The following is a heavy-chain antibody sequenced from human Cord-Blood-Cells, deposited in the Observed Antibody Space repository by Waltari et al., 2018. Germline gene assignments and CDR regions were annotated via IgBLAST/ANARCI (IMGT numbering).Heavy chain of an antibody. CDR3: AREVGLSAFDI. CDR2: INAGNGNT. V-gene: IGHV1-3*01. CDR1: GYTVTNYG. Sequence: QVQLVQSGAEVKTPGASVKFSCKASGYTVTNYGLHWVRQAPGQRLEWMGWINAGNGNTKYSQMSKGRVTITRDTSASTAYMELNSLSSEDTAVYYCAREVGLSAFDIWGQGTMVTVSS. J-gene: IGHJ3*02.